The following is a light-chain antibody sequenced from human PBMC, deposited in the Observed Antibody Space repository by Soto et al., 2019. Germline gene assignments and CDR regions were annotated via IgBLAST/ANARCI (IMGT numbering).Light chain of an antibody. Sequence: DVVMTQSPLSLPVTPGEPASIYCRSSQTLLNSNGDNYLDWYLQRPGQSPQLLIFLGSNRASGVPDRFSGSGSGTDFTLKISRLEAEDVGVYYCMQALQSPRTFGQGTKLEIK. J-gene: IGKJ2*02. CDR2: LGS. CDR3: MQALQSPRT. V-gene: IGKV2-28*01. CDR1: QTLLNSNGDNY.